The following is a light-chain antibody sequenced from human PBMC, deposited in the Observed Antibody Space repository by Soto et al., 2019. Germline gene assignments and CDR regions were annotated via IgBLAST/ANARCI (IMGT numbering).Light chain of an antibody. Sequence: EVVLTQSPGTLSLSPGERATLSCRASQSVSSTYLAWYQQKPGQAPRLLIYGASSRATGIPDRFSGSGSGTDFTLTITRLEPEDFAVYYCQQYVTSPRPFGQGTKVAIK. CDR2: GAS. J-gene: IGKJ1*01. CDR1: QSVSSTY. V-gene: IGKV3-20*01. CDR3: QQYVTSPRP.